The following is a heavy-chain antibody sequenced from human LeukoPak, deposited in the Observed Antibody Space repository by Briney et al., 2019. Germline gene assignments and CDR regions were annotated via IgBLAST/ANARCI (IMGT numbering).Heavy chain of an antibody. J-gene: IGHJ4*02. CDR2: IYSSGST. Sequence: PSETLSLTCTVSGGSISSGSYYWSWIRQPAGKGLEWIGRIYSSGSTNYNPSLKSRVTISVDTSKNQFSLKLSSVTAADTAIYYCARGRGSSDGVYYFDYWGQGTWVTVSS. V-gene: IGHV4-61*02. CDR1: GGSISSGSYY. D-gene: IGHD6-6*01. CDR3: ARGRGSSDGVYYFDY.